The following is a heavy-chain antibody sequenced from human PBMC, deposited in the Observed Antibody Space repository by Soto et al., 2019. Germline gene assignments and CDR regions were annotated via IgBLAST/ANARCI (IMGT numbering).Heavy chain of an antibody. CDR3: AREGYGGNPTRGAFDI. V-gene: IGHV1-18*01. D-gene: IGHD2-15*01. J-gene: IGHJ3*02. CDR1: GYTFTSYG. Sequence: QVQLVQSGAEVKKPGASVKVSCKASGYTFTSYGISWVRQAPGQGLEWMGWISAYNGNTNYAQKLQGRVTMTTDTXTXXAYMELRSLRSDDTAVYYCAREGYGGNPTRGAFDIWGQGTMVTVSS. CDR2: ISAYNGNT.